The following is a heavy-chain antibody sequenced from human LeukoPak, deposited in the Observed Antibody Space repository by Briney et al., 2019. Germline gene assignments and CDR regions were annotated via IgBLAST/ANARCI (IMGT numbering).Heavy chain of an antibody. CDR2: IYYSGST. CDR1: GGSISNSGHY. CDR3: ARDLGRGSMDV. Sequence: SETLSPTCTVSGGSISNSGHYWGWIRQPPGKGLEWIGSIYYSGSTYCSPSLKSRVTISVDTSKNQFSLKLSFVTAADTAVYYCARDLGRGSMDVWGLGTTVTVSS. D-gene: IGHD1-26*01. J-gene: IGHJ6*02. V-gene: IGHV4-39*07.